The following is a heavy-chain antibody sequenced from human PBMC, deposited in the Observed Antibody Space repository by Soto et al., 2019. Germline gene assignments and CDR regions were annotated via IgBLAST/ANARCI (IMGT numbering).Heavy chain of an antibody. V-gene: IGHV3-72*01. CDR3: AREGDARWLDS. CDR1: GFSVSGWY. D-gene: IGHD1-26*01. CDR2: LKDRSQNYAT. Sequence: EVQLVESVGDLVQPRGSARLSCAASGFSVSGWYMDWVRRAPGKGLEWVARLKDRSQNYATEYAASVKGRFTVSRHPSQNSIFLQMNSLKIEDTAVYYCAREGDARWLDSWGQGTLVTVS. J-gene: IGHJ5*01.